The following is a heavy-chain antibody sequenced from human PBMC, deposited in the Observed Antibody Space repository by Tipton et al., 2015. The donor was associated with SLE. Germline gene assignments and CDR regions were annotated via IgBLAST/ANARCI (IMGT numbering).Heavy chain of an antibody. V-gene: IGHV4-39*01. Sequence: TLSLTCTVSGDSISSRSYHWGWIRQPPGKGLEWFGCIFYSGSTSYNPSLQSRVTISVDTSKNQFSLKLNFVTASDTAVYYCARQVASFDYWGQGTLVTVSS. CDR1: GDSISSRSYH. D-gene: IGHD5-12*01. J-gene: IGHJ4*02. CDR3: ARQVASFDY. CDR2: IFYSGST.